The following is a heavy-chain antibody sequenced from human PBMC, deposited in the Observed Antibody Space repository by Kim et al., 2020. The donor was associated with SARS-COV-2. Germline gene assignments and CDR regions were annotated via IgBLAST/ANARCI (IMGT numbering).Heavy chain of an antibody. V-gene: IGHV5-51*01. D-gene: IGHD5-12*01. CDR2: IYPGDSDT. CDR3: ARQQYSGYDYYYYYGMDV. Sequence: GESLKISCKGSGYSFTSYWIGWVRQMPGKGLEWMGIIYPGDSDTRYSPSFQGQVTISADKSISTAYLQWSSLKASDTAMYYCARQQYSGYDYYYYYGMDVWGQGTTVTVSS. J-gene: IGHJ6*02. CDR1: GYSFTSYW.